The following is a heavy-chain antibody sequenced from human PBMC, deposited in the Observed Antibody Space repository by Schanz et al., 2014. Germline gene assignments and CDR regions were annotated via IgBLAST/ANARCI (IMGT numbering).Heavy chain of an antibody. Sequence: VRLVESGGGVVQPGRSLRLSCAASGFTFSSYAMSWVRQAPGKGLEWVSVIGVDGTTTYYADSVKGRFTISRDNSKNTLYLQMNSLRPEDTAVYYCAKYRGYYRVSGSYRELEYWGQGTLVTVSS. CDR2: IGVDGTTT. CDR1: GFTFSSYA. D-gene: IGHD3-16*01. V-gene: IGHV3-23*04. CDR3: AKYRGYYRVSGSYRELEY. J-gene: IGHJ4*02.